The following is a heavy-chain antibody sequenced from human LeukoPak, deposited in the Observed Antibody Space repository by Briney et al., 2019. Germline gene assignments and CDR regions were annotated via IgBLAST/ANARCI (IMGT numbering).Heavy chain of an antibody. CDR3: AKVPHVRYFDY. J-gene: IGHJ4*02. Sequence: GGSLRLSCAVSGFTFSSYAMSWVRHAPGQGLEWVSAISGSGGSTYYADSVKGRFTISRDNSKNTLYLQMNSLRAEDTAVYYCAKVPHVRYFDYWGQGTLVTVSS. D-gene: IGHD3-9*01. V-gene: IGHV3-23*01. CDR1: GFTFSSYA. CDR2: ISGSGGST.